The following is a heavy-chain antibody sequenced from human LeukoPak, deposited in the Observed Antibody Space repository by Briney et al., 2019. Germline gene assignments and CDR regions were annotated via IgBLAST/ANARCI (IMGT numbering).Heavy chain of an antibody. D-gene: IGHD3-22*01. J-gene: IGHJ4*02. Sequence: GGSLRLSCAASGFTFSSYGMSWVRQPPGRGLEWVSSISGSGGSTYYADSVKGRFTISRDNSKNTLYLQMNSLRAEDTAVYYCAKDLGLKTYYYDSSGSLPDYWGQGTLVTVSS. V-gene: IGHV3-23*01. CDR3: AKDLGLKTYYYDSSGSLPDY. CDR2: ISGSGGST. CDR1: GFTFSSYG.